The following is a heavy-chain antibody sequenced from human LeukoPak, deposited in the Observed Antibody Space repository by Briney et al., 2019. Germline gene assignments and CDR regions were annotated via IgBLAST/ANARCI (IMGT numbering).Heavy chain of an antibody. CDR2: INPSGGST. D-gene: IGHD2-15*01. CDR1: GYTFTSYY. Sequence: AASVKVSCKASGYTFTSYYMHWVRQAPGQGLEWMGIINPSGGSTSYAQKFQGRVTMTRDMSTSTVYMELSSLRSEDTAVYYCARQVRRNRVAATPKWFDPWGQGTLVTVSS. J-gene: IGHJ5*02. V-gene: IGHV1-46*01. CDR3: ARQVRRNRVAATPKWFDP.